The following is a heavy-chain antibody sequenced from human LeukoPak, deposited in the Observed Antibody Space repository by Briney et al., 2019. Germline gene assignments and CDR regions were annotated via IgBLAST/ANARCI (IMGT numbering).Heavy chain of an antibody. CDR3: ASRQWPRGTLFDY. CDR2: IYPGDSDT. V-gene: IGHV5-51*01. Sequence: GESLKISCKGSGYSFTSYWIGWVRQMPGKGLEWMGIIYPGDSDTRYSPSFQGQVTISADKSISTAYLQWSSLKAWDTAMYYCASRQWPRGTLFDYWGQGTLVTVSS. J-gene: IGHJ4*02. CDR1: GYSFTSYW. D-gene: IGHD6-19*01.